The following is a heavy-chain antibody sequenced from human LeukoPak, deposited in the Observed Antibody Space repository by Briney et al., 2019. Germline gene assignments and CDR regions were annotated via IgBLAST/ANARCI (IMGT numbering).Heavy chain of an antibody. D-gene: IGHD2-2*01. Sequence: SETLSLTCTVSGGSISSYYWSWIRQPAGKGLEWIGRIYTSGSTNYNPSLKSRVTMSVDTSKNQFSLKLSSVTAADTAVYYCTSVTCSTSCYSYYYYGMDVWGQGTTVTVSS. V-gene: IGHV4-4*07. CDR3: TSVTCSTSCYSYYYYGMDV. J-gene: IGHJ6*02. CDR2: IYTSGST. CDR1: GGSISSYY.